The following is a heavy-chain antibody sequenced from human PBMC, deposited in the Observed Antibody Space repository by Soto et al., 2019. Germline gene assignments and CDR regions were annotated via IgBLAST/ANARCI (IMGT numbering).Heavy chain of an antibody. Sequence: QVQLVESGGGVVQPGKSLRLSCAASGFTFSRCGMHWVRQAPGKGLEWVAVISFDGKNENYAQSVKGRFTISRDNSKNTLFLQLNSLTGADTAVYYCAKEDPKLVPQPQGNYYYDGIDVWGQGTTVTVSS. V-gene: IGHV3-30*18. J-gene: IGHJ6*02. CDR3: AKEDPKLVPQPQGNYYYDGIDV. CDR2: ISFDGKNE. D-gene: IGHD1-26*01. CDR1: GFTFSRCG.